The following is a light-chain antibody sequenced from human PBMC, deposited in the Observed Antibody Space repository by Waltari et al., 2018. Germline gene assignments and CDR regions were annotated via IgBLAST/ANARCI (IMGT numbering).Light chain of an antibody. J-gene: IGKJ1*01. V-gene: IGKV3-15*01. CDR3: QQYNNWPTT. CDR1: QSVSSN. CDR2: GAS. Sequence: EPVMTQPPVTLSVSPGERATLSCRASQSVSSNLAWYQQKPGQAPRLLIYGASTRATGIPARFSGSGSGTEFTLTISSLQSEDFAVYYCQQYNNWPTTFGQGTKVEIK.